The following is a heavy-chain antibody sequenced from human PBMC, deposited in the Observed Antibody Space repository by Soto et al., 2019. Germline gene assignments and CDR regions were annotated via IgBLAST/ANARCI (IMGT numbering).Heavy chain of an antibody. CDR1: GYIFTSHW. CDR3: ARRVPSGSGADYYGMDV. CDR2: IYPGDSDT. Sequence: PGESLKIFGKGSGYIFTSHWIAWVRQMPGKGLEWMGIIYPGDSDTIYSPSFQGQVTFSVDKSISTAYLQWTTLKASDTAIYYCARRVPSGSGADYYGMDVWGQGTTVTVSS. D-gene: IGHD3-10*01. V-gene: IGHV5-51*01. J-gene: IGHJ6*02.